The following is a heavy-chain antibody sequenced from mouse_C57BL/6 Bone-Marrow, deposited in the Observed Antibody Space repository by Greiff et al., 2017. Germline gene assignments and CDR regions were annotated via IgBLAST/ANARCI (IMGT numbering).Heavy chain of an antibody. CDR3: ARDFGYYVWFAY. CDR1: GYTFTSYW. D-gene: IGHD2-3*01. V-gene: IGHV1-69*01. J-gene: IGHJ3*01. CDR2: IDPSDSYT. Sequence: QVQLKQPGAELVMPGASVKLSCKASGYTFTSYWMHWVKQRPGQGLEWIGEIDPSDSYTNYNQKFKGKSTLTVDKSSSTAYMQLSSLTSEDSAVYYCARDFGYYVWFAYWGQGTLVTVSA.